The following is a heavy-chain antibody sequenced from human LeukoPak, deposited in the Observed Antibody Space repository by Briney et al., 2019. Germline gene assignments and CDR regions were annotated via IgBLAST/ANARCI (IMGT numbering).Heavy chain of an antibody. CDR2: SSAYDGNT. Sequence: ASVKVSCKASGYTFTSYGISWVRQAPGQGLEWMGWSSAYDGNTKYVQKFQGRVTMTTDSSTSTAYMELRNLKSDDTAVYYCGRDPDPHCANGVCYSVYWGQGTLVTVSS. CDR3: GRDPDPHCANGVCYSVY. D-gene: IGHD2-8*01. CDR1: GYTFTSYG. J-gene: IGHJ4*02. V-gene: IGHV1-18*01.